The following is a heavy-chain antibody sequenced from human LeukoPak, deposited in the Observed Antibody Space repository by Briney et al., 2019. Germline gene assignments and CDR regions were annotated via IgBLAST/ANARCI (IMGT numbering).Heavy chain of an antibody. Sequence: PGGSLRLSCAASGFTFSSYAMSWVRRAPGKGLEWVSTISGSGGSTYYADSVKGRFTISRDNSKNTLSLQINSLRAEDTALYYCAKGTDYYDSRGHYYANFDYWGQGTLVTVS. CDR1: GFTFSSYA. J-gene: IGHJ4*02. V-gene: IGHV3-23*01. D-gene: IGHD3-22*01. CDR3: AKGTDYYDSRGHYYANFDY. CDR2: ISGSGGST.